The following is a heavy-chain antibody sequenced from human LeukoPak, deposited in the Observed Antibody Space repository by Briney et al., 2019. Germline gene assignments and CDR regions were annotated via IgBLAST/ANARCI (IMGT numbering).Heavy chain of an antibody. CDR3: ARRGQQMVLDQ. D-gene: IGHD6-13*01. Sequence: SETLSLTCAVYGGAFSGYHWNWIRQAPGKGLEWIGEINDRGITNYNPSLKSRVTISVDPLKKQFSLQMRSVTAADTAVYYCARRGQQMVLDQWGQGTLVTVSS. V-gene: IGHV4-34*01. CDR2: INDRGIT. CDR1: GGAFSGYH. J-gene: IGHJ4*02.